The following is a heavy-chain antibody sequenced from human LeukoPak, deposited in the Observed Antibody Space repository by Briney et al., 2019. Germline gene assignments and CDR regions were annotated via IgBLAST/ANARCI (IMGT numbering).Heavy chain of an antibody. CDR3: AKDRPYISSWYGCSTP. J-gene: IGHJ5*02. D-gene: IGHD6-13*01. V-gene: IGHV3-23*01. CDR2: ISGSGGST. Sequence: GGSLRLSRAASGFTFSSYGMSWVRQAPGKGLEWVSSISGSGGSTYYADSVKGRFTISRDNSRNTLSLQMHSLRADDTAVYYCAKDRPYISSWYGCSTPWGQGTLVTVSS. CDR1: GFTFSSYG.